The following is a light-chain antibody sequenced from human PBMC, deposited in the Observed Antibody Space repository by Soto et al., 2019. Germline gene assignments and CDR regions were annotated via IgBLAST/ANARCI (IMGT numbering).Light chain of an antibody. Sequence: QSVLTQPASVSGSPGQSITISCTGTSSDVGGYNYVAWYQQHPGKVPRLMIYEVSNRPSGVSNRFSGSKSGSTASLTISGLQAEDEADYYCISYTSSSTSYVFGTLTKVTVL. CDR2: EVS. J-gene: IGLJ1*01. CDR1: SSDVGGYNY. V-gene: IGLV2-14*01. CDR3: ISYTSSSTSYV.